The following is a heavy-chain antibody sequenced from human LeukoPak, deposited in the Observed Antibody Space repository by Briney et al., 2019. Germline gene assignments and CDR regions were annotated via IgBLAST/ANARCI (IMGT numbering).Heavy chain of an antibody. D-gene: IGHD6-13*01. CDR1: GYTFTSYD. CDR2: MNPNSGNT. J-gene: IGHJ3*02. Sequence: ASVKVSCKASGYTFTSYDINWVRQATGQGLEWMGWMNPNSGNTGYAQKFQGRVTMTRDTSISTAYMELSRLRSDDTAVYYCAREGIAAAVGDAFDTWGQGTMVTVSS. CDR3: AREGIAAAVGDAFDT. V-gene: IGHV1-8*02.